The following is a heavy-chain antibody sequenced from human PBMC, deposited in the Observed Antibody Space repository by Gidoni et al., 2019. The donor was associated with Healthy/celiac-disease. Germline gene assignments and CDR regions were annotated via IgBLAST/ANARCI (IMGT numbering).Heavy chain of an antibody. V-gene: IGHV3-9*01. CDR3: AKDIMLLGYYYYGMDV. CDR1: GSPFADYA. Sequence: EVQLVESGGGLVRPGRSLSLSCAASGSPFADYAMHWVRQAPGKGLEWVSGISWNSGSIGYADSVKGRFTISRDNAKNSLYLQMNSLRAEDTALYYCAKDIMLLGYYYYGMDVWGQGTTVTVSS. J-gene: IGHJ6*02. D-gene: IGHD3-10*02. CDR2: ISWNSGSI.